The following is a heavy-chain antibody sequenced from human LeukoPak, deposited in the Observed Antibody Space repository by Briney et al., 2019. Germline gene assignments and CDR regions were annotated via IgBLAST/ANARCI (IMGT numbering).Heavy chain of an antibody. J-gene: IGHJ5*02. CDR1: GYTFTSYG. V-gene: IGHV1-18*01. CDR3: ARDRRYCSSTSCYDRVNWFDP. CDR2: ISAYNGNT. D-gene: IGHD2-2*01. Sequence: ASVKVSCKASGYTFTSYGISWVRQAPGQGLEWMGWISAYNGNTNYAQKLQGRVTMTTDTSTSTAYMELRSLRSDDTAVYYCARDRRYCSSTSCYDRVNWFDPWGQGTLVTVSS.